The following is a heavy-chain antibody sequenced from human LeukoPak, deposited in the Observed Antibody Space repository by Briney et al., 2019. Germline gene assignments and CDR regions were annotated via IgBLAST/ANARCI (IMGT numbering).Heavy chain of an antibody. D-gene: IGHD6-19*01. V-gene: IGHV6-1*01. CDR1: GDSVSSNSAA. CDR2: TYYRSKWYN. J-gene: IGHJ4*02. Sequence: SQTLPLTRAISGDSVSSNSAAWNWIRQSPSRGLEWLGRTYYRSKWYNDYAVSVKSRITINPDTSKNQFSLQLNSVTPEDTAVYFCARALWAHSSGWDFDYWGQGTLVTVSS. CDR3: ARALWAHSSGWDFDY.